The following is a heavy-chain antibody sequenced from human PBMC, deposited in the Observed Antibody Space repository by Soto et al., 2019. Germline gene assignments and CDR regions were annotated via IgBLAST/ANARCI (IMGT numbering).Heavy chain of an antibody. CDR1: GFTFSSYA. J-gene: IGHJ5*02. V-gene: IGHV3-23*01. D-gene: IGHD2-15*01. Sequence: GGSLRLSCAASGFTFSSYAMSWVRQAPGKGLEWVSAISGSGGSTYYADSVKGRFTISRDNSKHTLYLQMKSLRAEDTAEYYSAKGEVEVVVAATFNWFDPWGQGTLVTVSS. CDR3: AKGEVEVVVAATFNWFDP. CDR2: ISGSGGST.